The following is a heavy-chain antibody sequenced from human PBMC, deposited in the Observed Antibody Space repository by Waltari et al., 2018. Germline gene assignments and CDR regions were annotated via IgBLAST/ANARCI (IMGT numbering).Heavy chain of an antibody. V-gene: IGHV2-5*02. J-gene: IGHJ4*02. CDR2: IYWDGDK. CDR3: AHSTYYYDSSGYDY. D-gene: IGHD3-22*01. Sequence: QITLKESGPTLVKPTQTLTLTCTFSGFSLSTSGVGVGWIRQPPGKALEWLALIYWDGDKRYSPSRKGRRPITKDTSKNQVVLTMTNMDPVDTATYYCAHSTYYYDSSGYDYWGQGTLVTVSS. CDR1: GFSLSTSGVG.